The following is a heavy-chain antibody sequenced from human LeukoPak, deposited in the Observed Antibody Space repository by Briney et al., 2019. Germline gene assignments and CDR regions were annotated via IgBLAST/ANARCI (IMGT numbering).Heavy chain of an antibody. CDR2: INSDGSTT. J-gene: IGHJ4*02. Sequence: GGSLRLSCEATGFTFSTYWVHWVRQAPGKGLVWVSRINSDGSTTGYADSVKGRFTISRDNAKNTLFLQMHSLRAEDTAVYYCARGRMSAKDFDSWGQGTLVTVSS. D-gene: IGHD2-15*01. V-gene: IGHV3-74*01. CDR3: ARGRMSAKDFDS. CDR1: GFTFSTYW.